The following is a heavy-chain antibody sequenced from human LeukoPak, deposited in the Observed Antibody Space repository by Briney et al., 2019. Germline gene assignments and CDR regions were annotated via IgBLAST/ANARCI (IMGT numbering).Heavy chain of an antibody. CDR3: ARDTHYYGSGTNWFDP. D-gene: IGHD3-10*01. Sequence: ASVKVSCKASGYTFTSYGISWVRQAPGQGLEWMGWISAYNGNTNYAQKLQGRVTMTTDTSTSTAYMELRSLRSDGTAVYYCARDTHYYGSGTNWFDPWGQGTLVTVSS. CDR2: ISAYNGNT. CDR1: GYTFTSYG. J-gene: IGHJ5*02. V-gene: IGHV1-18*01.